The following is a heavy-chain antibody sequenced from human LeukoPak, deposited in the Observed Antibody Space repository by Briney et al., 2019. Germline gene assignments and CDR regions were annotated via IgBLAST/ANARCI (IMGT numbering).Heavy chain of an antibody. V-gene: IGHV3-23*01. J-gene: IGHJ4*02. CDR3: AELDAQKWLETPILLDY. CDR2: ISGSGGST. CDR1: GFTFSSYA. Sequence: PGGSLRLSCAASGFTFSSYAMSSVRQAPGKGLEWVSAISGSGGSTYYADSVKGRFTISRDNSKNTLYLQMNSLRAEDTAVYYCAELDAQKWLETPILLDYWGQGTLVTVSS. D-gene: IGHD6-19*01.